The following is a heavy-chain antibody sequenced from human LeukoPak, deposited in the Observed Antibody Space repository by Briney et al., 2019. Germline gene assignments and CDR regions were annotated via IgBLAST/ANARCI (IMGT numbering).Heavy chain of an antibody. D-gene: IGHD4-17*01. CDR3: ARDTTVTTGIDY. Sequence: PGGSLRLSCAASGFTFSSYEMNWVRQAPGKGLEWVSYISSSGSTIYYADSVKGRFTISRDNAKNSLYLQMNSLRAEDTAVYYCARDTTVTTGIDYWGQGTLVTVSS. V-gene: IGHV3-48*03. J-gene: IGHJ4*02. CDR1: GFTFSSYE. CDR2: ISSSGSTI.